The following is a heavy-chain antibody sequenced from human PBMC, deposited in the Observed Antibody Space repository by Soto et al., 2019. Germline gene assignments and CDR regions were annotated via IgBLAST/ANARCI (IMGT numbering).Heavy chain of an antibody. J-gene: IGHJ4*02. CDR1: GYTFTSYD. Sequence: ASVKVSCKASGYTFTSYDISGVQQAPGQGLEWMGWLNGYNGNTNDAQKLQGRVTMTTDTSTSTAYLELRSLRSDDTAVYYCARVRGYDSSGYSPLWGQGTLVTVSS. CDR2: LNGYNGNT. D-gene: IGHD3-22*01. V-gene: IGHV1-18*01. CDR3: ARVRGYDSSGYSPL.